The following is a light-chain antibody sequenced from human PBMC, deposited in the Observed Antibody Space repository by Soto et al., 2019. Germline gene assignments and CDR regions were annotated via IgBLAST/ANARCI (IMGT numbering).Light chain of an antibody. CDR1: QCVGSNY. CDR3: QEYGSSSWT. CDR2: GAS. J-gene: IGKJ1*01. Sequence: IALTQSPGTLSLSPGESATLSCRASQCVGSNYIAWYQQRPGQAPGLLICGASSRATGIPDRFSGSGSGTVFTLTIGSLESEDCAVYYCQEYGSSSWTFGQGTKVDIK. V-gene: IGKV3-20*01.